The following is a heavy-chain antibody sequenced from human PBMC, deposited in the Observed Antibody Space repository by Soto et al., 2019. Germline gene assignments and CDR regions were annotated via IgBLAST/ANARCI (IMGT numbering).Heavy chain of an antibody. CDR1: GGSISSGEYY. Sequence: SETLSLTCTVSGGSISSGEYYWTWIRQPPGKGLEWIGYISYSGSTHYSPSLKSRVSITVDTSKNQFSLNLASVSAEDTAVYYCARPSTFYYDNSGSLVFDYWGQGTQVTVSS. CDR3: ARPSTFYYDNSGSLVFDY. D-gene: IGHD3-22*01. V-gene: IGHV4-30-4*01. J-gene: IGHJ4*02. CDR2: ISYSGST.